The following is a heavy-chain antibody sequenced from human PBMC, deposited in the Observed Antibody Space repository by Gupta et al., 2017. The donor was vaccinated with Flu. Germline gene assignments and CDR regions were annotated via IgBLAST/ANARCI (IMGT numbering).Heavy chain of an antibody. CDR1: VGSISSGSYY. CDR2: IYTSGST. D-gene: IGHD2-2*01. J-gene: IGHJ2*01. CDR3: ARLRHIVVVPAALVTGHFDL. V-gene: IGHV4-61*02. Sequence: QVQLQESGPGLVKPSQTLSLTCTVSVGSISSGSYYWRWIRQPAGKGLEWIGRIYTSGSTNYNPSLKSRVTISVDTSKNQFSLKLSSVTAADTAVYYCARLRHIVVVPAALVTGHFDLWGRGTLVTVSS.